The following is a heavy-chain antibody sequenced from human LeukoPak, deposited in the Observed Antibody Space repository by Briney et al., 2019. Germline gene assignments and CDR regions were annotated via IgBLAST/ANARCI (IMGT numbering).Heavy chain of an antibody. J-gene: IGHJ5*02. D-gene: IGHD6-13*01. Sequence: SETLSLTCTVSGGSISSSSYYWGWIRQPPGKGLEWIGSIYYSGSTYYNPSLKSRVTISVDTSKNQFSLKLSSVTAADTAVYYCARDSQYSSSWYIFDPWGQGTLVTVSS. CDR1: GGSISSSSYY. CDR2: IYYSGST. V-gene: IGHV4-39*07. CDR3: ARDSQYSSSWYIFDP.